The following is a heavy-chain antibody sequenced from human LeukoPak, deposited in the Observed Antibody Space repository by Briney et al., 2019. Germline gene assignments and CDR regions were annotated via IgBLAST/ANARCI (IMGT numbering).Heavy chain of an antibody. D-gene: IGHD3-10*01. CDR3: ARKTLYGSGKSWFDP. CDR1: GYTFTSYD. V-gene: IGHV1-8*01. Sequence: GASVKVSCKASGYTFTSYDINWVRQAPGQGLEWMGWMNPNSGNTGYAQKFQDRVTITRNTSISTAYMELSGLRSEDTAMYYCARKTLYGSGKSWFDPWGQGTLVTVSS. J-gene: IGHJ5*02. CDR2: MNPNSGNT.